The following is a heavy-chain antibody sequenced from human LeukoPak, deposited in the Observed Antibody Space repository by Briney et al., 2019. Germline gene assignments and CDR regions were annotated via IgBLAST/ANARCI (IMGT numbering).Heavy chain of an antibody. CDR3: ATSRDILTGYYFGWLKSSKYGMDV. V-gene: IGHV3-30*04. CDR1: GFTFSSYA. J-gene: IGHJ6*02. Sequence: GRSLRLSCAASGFTFSSYAMHWVRQAPGKGLEWVAVISYDGSNKYYADSVKGRFTISRDDSKNTLYLQMNNLRAEDTAVYYCATSRDILTGYYFGWLKSSKYGMDVWGQGTTVTVSS. D-gene: IGHD3-9*01. CDR2: ISYDGSNK.